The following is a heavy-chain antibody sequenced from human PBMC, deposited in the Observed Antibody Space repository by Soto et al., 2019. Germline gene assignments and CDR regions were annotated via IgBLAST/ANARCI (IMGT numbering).Heavy chain of an antibody. Sequence: SETLSLTCTVSGASIDSSAYYWAWIRQPPGKGLEWIGSIFYSGTAYYNPSLAGRVTISRDNSKNTLYLQMNSLRAEDTAVYYCADRLRHCGGNTCPEDYWGQGTLVTVSS. CDR1: GASIDSSAYY. J-gene: IGHJ4*02. D-gene: IGHD2-21*01. V-gene: IGHV4-39*07. CDR2: IFYSGTA. CDR3: ADRLRHCGGNTCPEDY.